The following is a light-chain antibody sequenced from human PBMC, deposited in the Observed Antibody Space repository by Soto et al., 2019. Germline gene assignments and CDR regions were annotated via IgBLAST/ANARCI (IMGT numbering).Light chain of an antibody. CDR1: SSDVGGYNF. Sequence: QSALTQPASVSGSPGQSITISFTGTSSDVGGYNFVSWYQHHPGKVPKLMIYDVTNRPSGVSNRFSGSKSANTASLTISGLQAEDEAYYYCSSCTSSSTLVFGGGTKVTV. CDR3: SSCTSSSTLV. CDR2: DVT. J-gene: IGLJ2*01. V-gene: IGLV2-14*03.